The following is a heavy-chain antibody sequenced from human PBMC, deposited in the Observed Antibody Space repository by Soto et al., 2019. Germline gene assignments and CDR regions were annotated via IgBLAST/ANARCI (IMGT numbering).Heavy chain of an antibody. CDR1: GCTFTSYA. Sequence: ASVKVSCKASGCTFTSYAMHWVRQAPGQRLEWMGWINAGNGNTKYSQKFQGRVTITRDTSPSTAYMELSSLRSEDTAVYYCARIKFRWFGELPEAPFDYWGQGTLVTVSS. CDR2: INAGNGNT. D-gene: IGHD3-10*01. V-gene: IGHV1-3*01. CDR3: ARIKFRWFGELPEAPFDY. J-gene: IGHJ4*02.